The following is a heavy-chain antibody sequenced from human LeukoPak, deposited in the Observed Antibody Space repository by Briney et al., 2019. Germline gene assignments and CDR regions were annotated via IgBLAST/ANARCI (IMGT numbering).Heavy chain of an antibody. D-gene: IGHD5-12*01. CDR3: AKVARRYYFDY. J-gene: IGHJ4*02. CDR1: GLTFSTYV. V-gene: IGHV3-30*04. Sequence: GGSLRLSCTASGLTFSTYVMHWVRQAPGKGLEWVAVISKDGINKYYADSVKGRVTISRDNSKNTLYLQMNSLRAEDTAVYYCAKVARRYYFDYWGQGTLVTVSS. CDR2: ISKDGINK.